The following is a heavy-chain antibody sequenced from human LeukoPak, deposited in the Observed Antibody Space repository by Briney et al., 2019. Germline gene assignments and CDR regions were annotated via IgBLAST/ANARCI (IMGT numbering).Heavy chain of an antibody. D-gene: IGHD3-10*01. CDR3: ARDTTLYYGSGSFSNWFDP. CDR2: INHSGST. Sequence: SETLSLTCAVYGGSFSGYYWSWIRQPPGKGLEGIGEINHSGSTNYNPSLKSRVTISVDTSKNQFSLKLSSVTAADTAVYYCARDTTLYYGSGSFSNWFDPWGQGTLVTVSS. V-gene: IGHV4-34*01. J-gene: IGHJ5*02. CDR1: GGSFSGYY.